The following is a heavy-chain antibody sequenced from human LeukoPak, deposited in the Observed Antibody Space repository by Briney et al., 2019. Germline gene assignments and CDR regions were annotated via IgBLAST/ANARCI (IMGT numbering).Heavy chain of an antibody. V-gene: IGHV4-59*01. CDR2: IYYSGST. D-gene: IGHD5-18*01. CDR3: ARARGYSSFDY. CDR1: GFSISSYY. J-gene: IGHJ4*02. Sequence: SETLSLSCTVSGFSISSYYWSWIRQSPGRGLEWIGYIYYSGSTNYNPSLKSRVTISVDTSKNQFSLKLSSVTAADTAVYYCARARGYSSFDYWGQGTLVTVSS.